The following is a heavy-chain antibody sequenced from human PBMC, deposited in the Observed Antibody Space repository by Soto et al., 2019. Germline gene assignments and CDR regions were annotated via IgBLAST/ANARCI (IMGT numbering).Heavy chain of an antibody. D-gene: IGHD2-2*01. CDR2: ISWNSGSI. V-gene: IGHV3-9*01. J-gene: IGHJ6*03. CDR1: GFTFDDYA. CDR3: AKGGFCSSTSCYYYYYYYMDV. Sequence: PGGSLRLSCAASGFTFDDYAMHWVRQAPGKGLEWVSGISWNSGSIGYADSVKGRFTISRDNAKNSLYLQMNSLRAEDTALYYCAKGGFCSSTSCYYYYYYYMDVWGKGTTVTVSS.